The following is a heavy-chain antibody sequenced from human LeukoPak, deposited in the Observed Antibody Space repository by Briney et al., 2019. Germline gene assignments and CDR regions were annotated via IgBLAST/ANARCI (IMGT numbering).Heavy chain of an antibody. V-gene: IGHV3-30*02. CDR3: AILAVAGLHLDY. D-gene: IGHD6-19*01. CDR2: IRYDGSNK. Sequence: GGSLRLSCAASGFTFSSYGMHWVRQAPGKGLEWVAFIRYDGSNKYYADSVKGRFTISRDNSKNTLYLQMNSLRAEDTAVYCCAILAVAGLHLDYWGQGTLVTVSS. J-gene: IGHJ4*02. CDR1: GFTFSSYG.